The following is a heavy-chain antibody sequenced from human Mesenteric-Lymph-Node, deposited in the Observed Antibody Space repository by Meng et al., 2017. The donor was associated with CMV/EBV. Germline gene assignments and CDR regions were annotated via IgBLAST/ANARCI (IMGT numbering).Heavy chain of an antibody. CDR3: ASDLNWVAY. J-gene: IGHJ4*02. V-gene: IGHV3-7*01. D-gene: IGHD7-27*01. Sequence: GESLKISCVASRLTLSNYWMHWVRQAPGKGLEWVANIKQDGSEKYYVDSVKGRFTISRDNAKNSLYLQMNSLRDEDTALYYCASDLNWVAYWGQGTLVTVSS. CDR2: IKQDGSEK. CDR1: RLTLSNYW.